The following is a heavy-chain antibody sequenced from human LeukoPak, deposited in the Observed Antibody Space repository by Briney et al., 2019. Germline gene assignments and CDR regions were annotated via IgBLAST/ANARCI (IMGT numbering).Heavy chain of an antibody. V-gene: IGHV1-69*13. J-gene: IGHJ4*02. Sequence: SVKVSCKASGGTFSSYAISWVRQAPGQGLEWMGGIIPIFGTANYAQKFQGRVTITADESTSTAYMELSSLRTEDTAVYYRAKAGYHWLVLGYWGQGILVTVSS. CDR1: GGTFSSYA. D-gene: IGHD6-19*01. CDR3: AKAGYHWLVLGY. CDR2: IIPIFGTA.